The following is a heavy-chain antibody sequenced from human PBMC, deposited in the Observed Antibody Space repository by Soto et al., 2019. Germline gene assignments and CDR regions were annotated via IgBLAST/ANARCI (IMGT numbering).Heavy chain of an antibody. J-gene: IGHJ4*02. V-gene: IGHV3-11*01. CDR3: ASTADYGDYGPRNYFDY. D-gene: IGHD4-17*01. Sequence: GGSLRLSCAASGFTFSDYYMSWIRQAPGKGLVWVSYISSSGSTIYYADSVKGRFTISRDNAKNSLYLQMNSLRAEDTAVYYCASTADYGDYGPRNYFDYWGQGTLVTVSS. CDR2: ISSSGSTI. CDR1: GFTFSDYY.